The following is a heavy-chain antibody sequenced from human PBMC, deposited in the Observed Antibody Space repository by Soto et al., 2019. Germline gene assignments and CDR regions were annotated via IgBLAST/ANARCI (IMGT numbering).Heavy chain of an antibody. CDR1: GFTFSSYG. J-gene: IGHJ4*02. D-gene: IGHD2-8*01. CDR2: ISYDGSNK. Sequence: ESGGGVVQPGRSLRLSCAASGFTFSSYGMHWVRQAPGKGLEWVAVISYDGSNKYYADSVKGRFTISRDNSKNTLYLQMNSLRAEDTAVYYCAKDSAPKYAHFDYWGQGTLVTVSS. CDR3: AKDSAPKYAHFDY. V-gene: IGHV3-30*18.